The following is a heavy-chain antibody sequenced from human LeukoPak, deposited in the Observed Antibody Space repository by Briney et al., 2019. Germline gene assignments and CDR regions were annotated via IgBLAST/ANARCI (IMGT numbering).Heavy chain of an antibody. J-gene: IGHJ6*03. V-gene: IGHV4-31*03. CDR3: ARSYCSSTSCSPYYYYYMDV. D-gene: IGHD2-2*01. Sequence: SETLSLTCTVSGGSISSGGYYWSWIRQHPGKGLEWIGYNYYSGSTYYNPSLKSRVTISVDTSKNQFSLKLSSVTAADTAVYYCARSYCSSTSCSPYYYYYMDVWGKGTTVTVSS. CDR1: GGSISSGGYY. CDR2: NYYSGST.